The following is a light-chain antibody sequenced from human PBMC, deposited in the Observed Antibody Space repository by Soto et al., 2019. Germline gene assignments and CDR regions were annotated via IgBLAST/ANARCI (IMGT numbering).Light chain of an antibody. V-gene: IGKV1-39*01. CDR2: AAS. J-gene: IGKJ1*01. Sequence: DLQMTQSPSSLSASVGDRVTITCRASQSISSYLNWYQLKPGKAPQLLIYAASSLQSGVPSRFSGSGSGTDFTLAISSLQPEDFATYSCQQSYSTPRTFGQGTKVEIK. CDR1: QSISSY. CDR3: QQSYSTPRT.